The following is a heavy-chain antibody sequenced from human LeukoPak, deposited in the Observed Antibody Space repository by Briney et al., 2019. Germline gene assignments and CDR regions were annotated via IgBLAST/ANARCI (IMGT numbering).Heavy chain of an antibody. CDR3: ARQYYYDSTLGY. CDR1: GSIFTSYW. V-gene: IGHV5-51*01. D-gene: IGHD3-22*01. J-gene: IGHJ4*02. Sequence: GAALQISSEGSGSIFTSYWIGWGRQLPGKGVEGMGIIYPGDSDTRYSPSFKGQVTISADKSISTASLQWSSLKASDTAMYYCARQYYYDSTLGYWGQGTLVTVSS. CDR2: IYPGDSDT.